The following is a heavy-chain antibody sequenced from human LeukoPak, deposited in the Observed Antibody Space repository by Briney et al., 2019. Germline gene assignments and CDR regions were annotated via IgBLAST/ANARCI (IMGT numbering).Heavy chain of an antibody. CDR1: GGSFSGYY. D-gene: IGHD5-24*01. Sequence: SETLSLTCAVYGGSFSGYYWSWIRQPPGKGLEWIGEINHSGSTYYNPSLKSRATISVDTSKNQFSLKLSSVTAADTAVYYCARGRRDGYRAFDYWGQGTLVTVSS. V-gene: IGHV4-34*01. J-gene: IGHJ4*02. CDR3: ARGRRDGYRAFDY. CDR2: INHSGST.